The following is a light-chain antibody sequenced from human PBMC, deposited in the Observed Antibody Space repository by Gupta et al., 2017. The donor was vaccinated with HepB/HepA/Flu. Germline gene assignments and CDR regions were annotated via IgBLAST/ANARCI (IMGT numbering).Light chain of an antibody. CDR1: QSIGKY. V-gene: IGKV1-39*01. Sequence: DIQMTQSPSPLSASVGDRVTITCRTSQSIGKYLHWYQPKPGKAPKALIRAASTLQSGVPSRFSGSGSGTDFTLTISSLQPEDFGTYYCQQGYSTPVTFGGGTRVEIK. CDR2: AAS. J-gene: IGKJ4*01. CDR3: QQGYSTPVT.